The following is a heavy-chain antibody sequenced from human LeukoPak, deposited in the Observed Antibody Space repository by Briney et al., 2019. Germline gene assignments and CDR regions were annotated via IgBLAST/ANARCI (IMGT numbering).Heavy chain of an antibody. CDR1: GFTFSSYG. CDR2: IYSGGST. D-gene: IGHD6-19*01. J-gene: IGHJ6*03. Sequence: GGSLRLSCAASGFTFSSYGMSWVRQAPGKGLEWVSVIYSGGSTYYADSVKGRFTISRDSSKNTLYLQMNSLRAEDTAVYYCARVIAVAGYYYYYYMDVWGKGITVTISS. V-gene: IGHV3-53*01. CDR3: ARVIAVAGYYYYYYMDV.